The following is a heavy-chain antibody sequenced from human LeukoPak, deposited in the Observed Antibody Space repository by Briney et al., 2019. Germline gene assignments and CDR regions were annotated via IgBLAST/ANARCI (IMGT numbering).Heavy chain of an antibody. CDR2: IIPIFGTA. D-gene: IGHD3-3*01. J-gene: IGHJ6*03. CDR3: ATENYDFXXXXXTYXXDV. V-gene: IGHV1-69*13. CDR1: GGTFSSYA. Sequence: SVKVSCKASGGTFSSYAISWVRQAPGQGLEWMGGIIPIFGTANYAQRFQGRVTITADESTSTAYMELSSLRSEDTAVYYCATENYDFXXXXXTYXXDVWXKGTTVTVSS.